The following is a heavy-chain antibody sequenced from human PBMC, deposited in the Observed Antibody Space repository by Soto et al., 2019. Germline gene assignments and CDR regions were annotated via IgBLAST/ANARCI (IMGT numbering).Heavy chain of an antibody. CDR3: ARGPFGDSTIDF. Sequence: ASVKVSCKASGYTFTGFYVHWVRQAPRQGLEWMGWINPRNGDKILAQKFEGRVTLTRDTSVTTAYMDLSSLNSDDTAVYYCARGPFGDSTIDFWGPGIMVTVSS. V-gene: IGHV1-2*02. CDR1: GYTFTGFY. D-gene: IGHD6-13*01. CDR2: INPRNGDK. J-gene: IGHJ3*01.